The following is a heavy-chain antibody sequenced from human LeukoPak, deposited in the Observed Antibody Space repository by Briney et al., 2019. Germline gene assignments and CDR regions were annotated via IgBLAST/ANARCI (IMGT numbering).Heavy chain of an antibody. CDR3: ASLTTADAFDI. CDR2: IYDSGST. CDR1: GGSISSYY. V-gene: IGHV4-59*01. J-gene: IGHJ3*02. D-gene: IGHD3-22*01. Sequence: PSETLSLTCTVSGGSISSYYWSWIRQPPGKGLEWIGYIYDSGSTNYNPSLKSRVAISVDTSKNQFSLKLSSVTAADTAVFYCASLTTADAFDIWGQGTMVTVSS.